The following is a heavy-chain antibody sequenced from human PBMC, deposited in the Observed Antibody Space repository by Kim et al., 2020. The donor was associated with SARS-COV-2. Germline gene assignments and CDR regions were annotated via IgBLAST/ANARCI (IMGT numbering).Heavy chain of an antibody. J-gene: IGHJ6*02. V-gene: IGHV4-34*01. Sequence: SETLSLTCAVYGGSFSGYYWSWIRQPPGKGLEWIGEINHSGSTNYNPSLKSRVTISVDTSKNQFSLKLSSVTAADTAVYYCARARGYYYYYYGMDVWGQG. CDR2: INHSGST. CDR1: GGSFSGYY. CDR3: ARARGYYYYYYGMDV.